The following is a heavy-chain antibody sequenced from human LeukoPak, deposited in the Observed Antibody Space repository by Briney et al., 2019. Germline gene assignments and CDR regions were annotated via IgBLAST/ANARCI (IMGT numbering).Heavy chain of an antibody. CDR3: ARDEREYYDFWSGFISNWFDP. CDR1: GFTFSSYA. CDR2: ISGSGGST. J-gene: IGHJ5*02. D-gene: IGHD3-3*01. V-gene: IGHV3-23*01. Sequence: GGSLRLSCAASGFTFSSYAMSWVRQAPGKGLEWVSAISGSGGSTYYADSVKGRFTISRDNSKNTLYLQMNSLRAEDTAVYYCARDEREYYDFWSGFISNWFDPWGQGTLVTVSS.